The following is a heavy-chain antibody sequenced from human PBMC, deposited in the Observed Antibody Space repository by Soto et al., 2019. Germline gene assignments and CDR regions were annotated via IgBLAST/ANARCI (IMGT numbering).Heavy chain of an antibody. CDR1: GYTLTELS. Sequence: ASVKVSCKVSGYTLTELSMHWVRQAPGKGLEWMGGFDPEDGETIYAQKFQGRVTMTEDTSTDTAYMELSSLRSEDTAVYYCAGPSAYCSGGSCYFGYFQHWGQGTLVTVSS. D-gene: IGHD2-15*01. J-gene: IGHJ1*01. V-gene: IGHV1-24*01. CDR2: FDPEDGET. CDR3: AGPSAYCSGGSCYFGYFQH.